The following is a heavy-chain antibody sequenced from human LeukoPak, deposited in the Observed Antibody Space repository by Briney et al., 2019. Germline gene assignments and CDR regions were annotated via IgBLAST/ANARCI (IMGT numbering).Heavy chain of an antibody. CDR3: ASARRGGAAFDY. Sequence: AESLKISCKGSGYTFAGYWIAWVRQLQRQGLERMGVVYPIDSDVTYSASFQGQVTISADKSIDTAYLQWCSLKASDTAMYSGASARRGGAAFDYWGQGILVTVSS. CDR1: GYTFAGYW. CDR2: VYPIDSDV. V-gene: IGHV5-51*01. J-gene: IGHJ4*02. D-gene: IGHD3-10*01.